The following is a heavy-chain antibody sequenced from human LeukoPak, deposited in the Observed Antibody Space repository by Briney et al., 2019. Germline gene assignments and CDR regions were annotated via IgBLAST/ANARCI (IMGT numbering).Heavy chain of an antibody. CDR1: XXTFXXXY. V-gene: IGHV1-2*02. Sequence: SXXTFXXXYMHWVRQAPGQGLEWMGWINPNSGGTNYAQKFQGRVTMTRDTSISTAYMELSRLRSDDTAVYYCARGGSGYQLFDYWGQGTLVTVSS. CDR2: INPNSGGT. J-gene: IGHJ4*02. D-gene: IGHD3-3*01. CDR3: ARGGSGYQLFDY.